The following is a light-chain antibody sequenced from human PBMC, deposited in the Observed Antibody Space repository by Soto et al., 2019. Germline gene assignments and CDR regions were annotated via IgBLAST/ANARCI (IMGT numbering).Light chain of an antibody. V-gene: IGLV3-21*04. CDR3: QLWDSSSDHSVV. CDR2: YDS. J-gene: IGLJ2*01. Sequence: SYELTQPPSLSVAPGKTAKITCGGSSIGSKNVHWYQQRPGQAPVLVIYYDSDRPSGIPERFSGSNSGNTATLTISRVEAGDEADYYCQLWDSSSDHSVVFGGGTKLTVL. CDR1: SIGSKN.